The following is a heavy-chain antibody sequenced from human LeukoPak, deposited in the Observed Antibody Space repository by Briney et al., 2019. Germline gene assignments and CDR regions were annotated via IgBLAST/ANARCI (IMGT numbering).Heavy chain of an antibody. CDR1: GGSISRSTYY. CDR2: THYSGNT. Sequence: SETLSLTCIVSGGSISRSTYYWGWIRQPPGKGLEWIGSTHYSGNTYYNPSLKSRITISVDTSKNQFSLKLSSVTAADTAVYSCARHRAGYCSSTSCRYGAVFDYWGQGTLVTVSS. V-gene: IGHV4-39*01. D-gene: IGHD2-2*01. CDR3: ARHRAGYCSSTSCRYGAVFDY. J-gene: IGHJ4*02.